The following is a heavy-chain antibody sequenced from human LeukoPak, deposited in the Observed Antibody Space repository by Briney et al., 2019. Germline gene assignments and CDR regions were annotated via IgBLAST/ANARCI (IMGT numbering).Heavy chain of an antibody. Sequence: GGSLRLSCAVSGFSVSGYWMTWVRQAPGKGLEWVANIKQDGSEKNYVDSVKGRFAISRDNAENSLFLQMNSLRVEDTAVYYCAREWQGGIAAAGTRVEGDYWGQGTLVAVSS. CDR3: AREWQGGIAAAGTRVEGDY. CDR1: GFSVSGYW. V-gene: IGHV3-7*01. D-gene: IGHD6-13*01. CDR2: IKQDGSEK. J-gene: IGHJ4*02.